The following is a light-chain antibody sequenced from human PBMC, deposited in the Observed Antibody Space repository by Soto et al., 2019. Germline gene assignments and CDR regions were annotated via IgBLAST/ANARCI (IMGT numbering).Light chain of an antibody. CDR1: QSVSGSD. J-gene: IGKJ1*01. V-gene: IGKV3-20*01. CDR3: QQYGSSGT. CDR2: GAS. Sequence: IGLTQSPGTVSLSPGERATLSCRASQSVSGSDLAWYQQKPGQAPRLLIYGASSRATGIPDRFSGSGSGTDFTLTISRLEPEDFAVYYCQQYGSSGTFGQGTKVDI.